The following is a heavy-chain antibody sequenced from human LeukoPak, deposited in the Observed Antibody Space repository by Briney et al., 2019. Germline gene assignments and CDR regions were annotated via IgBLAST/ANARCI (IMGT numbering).Heavy chain of an antibody. CDR3: ARDGFSGYDPSRINYYYYYFMDV. J-gene: IGHJ6*03. CDR1: GGTFSSYA. V-gene: IGHV1-69*06. Sequence: GASVKVSCKASGGTFSSYAISWVRQAPGQGLEWMGGIIPIFGTANYAQKFQGRVTITADKSTSTAYMELSSLRSEDTAVYYCARDGFSGYDPSRINYYYYYFMDVWGKGTTVTVSS. D-gene: IGHD5-12*01. CDR2: IIPIFGTA.